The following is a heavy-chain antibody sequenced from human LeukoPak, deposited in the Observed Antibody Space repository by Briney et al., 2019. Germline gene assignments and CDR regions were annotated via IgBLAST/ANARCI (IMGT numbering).Heavy chain of an antibody. Sequence: GRSLRLSCAASGFTFSSYALHWVRQAPVKGLEWVAVISNDETNKYYADSVKGRFTISRDNSKNTLYLQMNSLRPEDTAVYYCARDSGRYISGQGPYYCHGMDVWGQGTTVTVSS. D-gene: IGHD6-19*01. V-gene: IGHV3-30-3*01. J-gene: IGHJ6*02. CDR1: GFTFSSYA. CDR3: ARDSGRYISGQGPYYCHGMDV. CDR2: ISNDETNK.